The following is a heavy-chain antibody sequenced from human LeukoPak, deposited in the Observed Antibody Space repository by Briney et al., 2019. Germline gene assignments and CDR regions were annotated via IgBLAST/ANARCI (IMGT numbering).Heavy chain of an antibody. Sequence: ASVKVSCKASGYSFTGYYMHWVRQAPGQGREWMGWINTNSGGTNYAQKFHGRVTMTRDTSISTAYMELSRLRPDDTAVYYCARDWGYFDSRGYCDYWGQGTLVTVSS. V-gene: IGHV1-2*02. CDR3: ARDWGYFDSRGYCDY. CDR2: INTNSGGT. D-gene: IGHD3-22*01. CDR1: GYSFTGYY. J-gene: IGHJ4*02.